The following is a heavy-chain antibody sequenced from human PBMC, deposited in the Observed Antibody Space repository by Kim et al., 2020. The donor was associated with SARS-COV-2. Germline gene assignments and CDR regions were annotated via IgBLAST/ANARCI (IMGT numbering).Heavy chain of an antibody. J-gene: IGHJ4*02. Sequence: GGSLRLSCAASGFTVSSNYMSWVRQAPGKGLEWVSVIYSGGSTYYADSVKGRFTISRDNSKNTLYLQMNSLRAEDTAVYYCVGGYDPGNGIWGITGFPFDYWGQGTLVTVSS. CDR2: IYSGGST. CDR1: GFTVSSNY. V-gene: IGHV3-66*01. CDR3: VGGYDPGNGIWGITGFPFDY. D-gene: IGHD5-12*01.